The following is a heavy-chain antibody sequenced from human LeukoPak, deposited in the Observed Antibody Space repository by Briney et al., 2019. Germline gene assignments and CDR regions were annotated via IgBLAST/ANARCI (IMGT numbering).Heavy chain of an antibody. J-gene: IGHJ4*02. CDR3: ARHISSGGTYAHFDY. D-gene: IGHD1-26*01. CDR1: GGSFSGYY. V-gene: IGHV4-59*10. Sequence: PSETLSLTCAVYGGSFSGYYWSWIRQPAGKGLEWIGRIYTSGSTNYSPSLKSRVTMSLDTSKNQVSLKLNSVSAADTAVYYCARHISSGGTYAHFDYWGQGTLVTVSS. CDR2: IYTSGST.